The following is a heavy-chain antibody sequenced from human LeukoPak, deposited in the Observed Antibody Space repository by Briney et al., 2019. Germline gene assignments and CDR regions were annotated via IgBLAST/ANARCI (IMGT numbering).Heavy chain of an antibody. CDR2: IYSGGST. D-gene: IGHD3-22*01. CDR1: GFTVSSNY. V-gene: IGHV3-66*01. CDR3: ALIGLDSSGYYYDYLDY. J-gene: IGHJ4*02. Sequence: GGSLRLSCAASGFTVSSNYMSWVRQAPGKGLEWVSVIYSGGSTYYADSVKGRFTISRDNSKNTLYLQMNSLRAEDTAVYYCALIGLDSSGYYYDYLDYWGQGTLVTVSS.